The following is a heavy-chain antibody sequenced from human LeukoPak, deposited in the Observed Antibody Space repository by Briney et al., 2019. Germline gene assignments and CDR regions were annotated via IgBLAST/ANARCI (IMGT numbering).Heavy chain of an antibody. J-gene: IGHJ4*02. CDR2: ISWNSGSI. V-gene: IGHV3-9*01. Sequence: PGRSLRLSCAASGFTFDDYAMHWVRQAPGKGLEWVSGISWNSGSIGYADSVKGRFTISRDNAKNSLYLQMNNLRAEDTALYYCAKDIGSDYWGQGTLVTVSS. CDR1: GFTFDDYA. CDR3: AKDIGSDY.